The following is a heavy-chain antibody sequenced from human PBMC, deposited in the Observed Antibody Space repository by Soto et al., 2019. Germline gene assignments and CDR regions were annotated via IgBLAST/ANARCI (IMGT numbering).Heavy chain of an antibody. D-gene: IGHD3-22*01. CDR1: GYTLTELS. J-gene: IGHJ3*02. CDR3: ANLLRGYDSSGYTDAFDI. Sequence: AAVKVSCTVSGYTLTELSMHWVRQAPGKGLEWMGGFDPEDGETSYAQKFQGRVTMTEDTSTDTAYMELSSLRSEDTAVYYCANLLRGYDSSGYTDAFDIWGQGTMVTVSS. V-gene: IGHV1-24*01. CDR2: FDPEDGET.